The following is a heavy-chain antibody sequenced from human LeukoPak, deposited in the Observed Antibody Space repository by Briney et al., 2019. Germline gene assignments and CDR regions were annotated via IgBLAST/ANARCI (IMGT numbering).Heavy chain of an antibody. CDR3: ARDLYSSSWYWFDP. Sequence: PSETLSLTCTVSGGSISSYYWSWIRQPPGKGLEWIGCIYYSGSTNYNPSLKSRVTISVDTSKNQFSLKLSSVTAADTAVYYCARDLYSSSWYWFDPWGQGTLVTVSS. D-gene: IGHD6-13*01. V-gene: IGHV4-59*01. J-gene: IGHJ5*02. CDR2: IYYSGST. CDR1: GGSISSYY.